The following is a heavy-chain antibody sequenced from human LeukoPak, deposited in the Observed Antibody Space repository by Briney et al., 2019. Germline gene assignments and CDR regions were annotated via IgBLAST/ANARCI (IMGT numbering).Heavy chain of an antibody. CDR1: GFTFSSYA. D-gene: IGHD3-22*01. V-gene: IGHV3-23*01. J-gene: IGHJ4*02. Sequence: GGSLRLSCAASGFTFSSYAMSWVRQTPRTGLEWVSGIGDNGGNTYYADSVKGRFTISRDNSKNTLFLQVNSLRAEDTAVYYCARAVPDYYDSSGYSTDYFDYWGQGTLVTVSS. CDR2: IGDNGGNT. CDR3: ARAVPDYYDSSGYSTDYFDY.